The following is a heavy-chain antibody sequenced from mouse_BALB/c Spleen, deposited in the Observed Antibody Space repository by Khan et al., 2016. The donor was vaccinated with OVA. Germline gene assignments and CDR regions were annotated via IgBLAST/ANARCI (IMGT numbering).Heavy chain of an antibody. CDR2: IDPYNGGT. CDR3: ALIYYYGTGFDF. J-gene: IGHJ2*01. CDR1: DYSFTDYN. D-gene: IGHD1-1*01. Sequence: EVQLQQSGPELVKPGTSVKVSCKASDYSFTDYNMFWVKQSLGKSLEWIGYIDPYNGGTNYNQKFEGKATLTVDKSPSTAFMHLNSLTSEDSAVYYCALIYYYGTGFDFWGQGTTLTVSS. V-gene: IGHV1S135*01.